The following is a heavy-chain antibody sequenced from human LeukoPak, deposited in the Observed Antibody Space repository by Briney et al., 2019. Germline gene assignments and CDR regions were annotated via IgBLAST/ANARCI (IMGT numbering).Heavy chain of an antibody. CDR2: IYSGGST. J-gene: IGHJ6*02. V-gene: IGHV3-53*03. D-gene: IGHD4-17*01. CDR3: ARGDYPTYYYYGMDV. Sequence: GGSLGLSCAASGFTVSSNYMSWVRQAPGKGLEWVSVIYSGGSTYYADSVKGRFTISRDNSKNTLYLQMNSLRAEDTAVYYCARGDYPTYYYYGMDVWGQGTTVTVSS. CDR1: GFTVSSNY.